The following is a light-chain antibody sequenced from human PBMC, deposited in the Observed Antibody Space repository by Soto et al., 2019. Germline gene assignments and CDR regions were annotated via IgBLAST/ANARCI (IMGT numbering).Light chain of an antibody. CDR2: GAS. V-gene: IGKV3-15*01. CDR1: QSVSAN. CDR3: QQYINLWT. J-gene: IGKJ1*01. Sequence: EIVLTQSPGTLSVSPGERAILSCRASQSVSANLAWYQQKPGQAPRLLIYGASTRATGIPARFSGSGSGTEFTLTISSLQSEDFAVYYCQQYINLWTFGQGTKVDIK.